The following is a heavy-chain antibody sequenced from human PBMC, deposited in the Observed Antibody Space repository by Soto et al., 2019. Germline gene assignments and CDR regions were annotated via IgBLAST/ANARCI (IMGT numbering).Heavy chain of an antibody. J-gene: IGHJ4*02. Sequence: QVQLVESGGGLVKPGGSLRLSCAASGFTFRDYYMAWIRQAPGKGLEWISYISGSTTGIYYADSVKGRFTISRDNAETTLYLQLSGLRAEDTAVYYCAIVAAVGIYSFDYWGQGTLVTVSS. CDR2: ISGSTTGI. D-gene: IGHD6-13*01. V-gene: IGHV3-11*01. CDR1: GFTFRDYY. CDR3: AIVAAVGIYSFDY.